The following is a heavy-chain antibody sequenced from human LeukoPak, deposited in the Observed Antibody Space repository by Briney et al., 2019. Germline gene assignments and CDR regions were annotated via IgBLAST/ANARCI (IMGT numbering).Heavy chain of an antibody. CDR3: ARAHPYYYYYMDV. CDR1: GGSISSVSYY. V-gene: IGHV4-61*02. Sequence: SETLSLTCPVSGGSISSVSYYWSWIRQPAGKGLEWIGRIYTSGSTNYNPSLKSRVTISVDTSKNQFSLKLSSVTAADTAVYYCARAHPYYYYYMDVWGKGTTVTVSS. CDR2: IYTSGST. J-gene: IGHJ6*03.